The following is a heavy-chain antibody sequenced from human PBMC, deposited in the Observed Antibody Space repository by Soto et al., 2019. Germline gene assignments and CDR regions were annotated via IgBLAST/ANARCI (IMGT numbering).Heavy chain of an antibody. CDR1: GGSFSGYY. Sequence: SETLSLTCAVYGGSFSGYYWSWIRQPPGKGLEWIGEINHSGSTNYNPSLKSRVTISVDTSKNQFSLKLSSVTAADTAVYYCARGFKSTVVAATPGWFDPWGRGTLVTVSS. J-gene: IGHJ5*02. V-gene: IGHV4-34*01. D-gene: IGHD2-15*01. CDR3: ARGFKSTVVAATPGWFDP. CDR2: INHSGST.